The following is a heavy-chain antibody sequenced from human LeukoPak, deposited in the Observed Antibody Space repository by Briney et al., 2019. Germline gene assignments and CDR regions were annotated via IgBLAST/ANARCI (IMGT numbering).Heavy chain of an antibody. CDR1: GGTFTSYD. V-gene: IGHV1-8*01. J-gene: IGHJ4*02. CDR3: ARGLEGILDY. D-gene: IGHD3-3*01. Sequence: GASVTVSCTASGGTFTSYDINWVRQATGQGLEWMGWMNPNSGNTGYAQKFQGRVTMTRNTSISTAYMELSSLRSEDTAVYYCARGLEGILDYWGQGTLVTVSS. CDR2: MNPNSGNT.